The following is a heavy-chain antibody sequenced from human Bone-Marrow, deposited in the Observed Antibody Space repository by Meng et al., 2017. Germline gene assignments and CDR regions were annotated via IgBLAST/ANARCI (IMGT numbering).Heavy chain of an antibody. V-gene: IGHV4-34*01. CDR3: ARHSGWTAQKYYYYYYGMDV. CDR2: INHSGST. J-gene: IGHJ6*02. D-gene: IGHD6-19*01. CDR1: GGSFSGYY. Sequence: SETLSLTCAVYGGSFSGYYWSWIRQPPGKGLEWIGEINHSGSTNYNPSLKSRVTISVDTSKNQFSLKLSSVTAADTAVYYCARHSGWTAQKYYYYYYGMDVWGQGTTVT.